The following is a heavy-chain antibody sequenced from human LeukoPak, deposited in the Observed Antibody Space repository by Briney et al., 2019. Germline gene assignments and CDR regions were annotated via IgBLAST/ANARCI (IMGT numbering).Heavy chain of an antibody. CDR2: MNPNSGNT. CDR1: GYTFTSYD. CDR3: ARGRTVFSSGWYPKPRPIDY. J-gene: IGHJ4*02. V-gene: IGHV1-8*01. Sequence: ASVTVSCKASGYTFTSYDINWVRQATGQGLEWMGWMNPNSGNTVYAQKFQGRVTMTRNTSISTAYMELSSLRSEDTAVYYCARGRTVFSSGWYPKPRPIDYWGQGTLVTVSS. D-gene: IGHD6-19*01.